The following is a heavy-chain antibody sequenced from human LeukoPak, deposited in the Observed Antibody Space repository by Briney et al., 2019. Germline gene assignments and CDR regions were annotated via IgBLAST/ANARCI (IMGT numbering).Heavy chain of an antibody. J-gene: IGHJ4*02. D-gene: IGHD3-3*01. CDR3: ARHVRFLEWLSSYYFDY. Sequence: EPSETMYLTCPVSGRSISSSSYYWGWILHPPGKGLEWIGSIYYSGSTYYNPSLKSRVTIYVDTSKSQFSLRLTSVAAADSAVYYCARHVRFLEWLSSYYFDYWGQGAMVTASS. CDR1: GRSISSSSYY. V-gene: IGHV4-39*01. CDR2: IYYSGST.